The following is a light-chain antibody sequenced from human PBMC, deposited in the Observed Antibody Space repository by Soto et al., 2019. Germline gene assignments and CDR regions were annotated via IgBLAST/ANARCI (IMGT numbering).Light chain of an antibody. CDR3: SSYTTTTTLV. Sequence: QSVLTQPASVSGSPGQSITISCTGTYSDVGAYNYVSWYQQHPGKAPKLMIYEVSNRPSGVSNRFSGSKSGNTASLTISGLQAEDEGDYYCSSYTTTTTLVFGGGTQLTVL. CDR1: YSDVGAYNY. CDR2: EVS. V-gene: IGLV2-14*01. J-gene: IGLJ3*02.